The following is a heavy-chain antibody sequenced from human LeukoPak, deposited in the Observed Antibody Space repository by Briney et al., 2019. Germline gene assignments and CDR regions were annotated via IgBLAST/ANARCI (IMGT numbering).Heavy chain of an antibody. J-gene: IGHJ4*02. V-gene: IGHV3-23*01. CDR1: GFTFSSYA. CDR3: AKGRAKATVTTGDH. D-gene: IGHD4-17*01. Sequence: GGSLKLSCAASGFTFSSYAMSWVRQAPGKGLEWVSAISGSGGSTHYADSVKGRFTISRDNSKNALYLQMNSLRADDTAVYYCAKGRAKATVTTGDHWGQGTLATVSS. CDR2: ISGSGGST.